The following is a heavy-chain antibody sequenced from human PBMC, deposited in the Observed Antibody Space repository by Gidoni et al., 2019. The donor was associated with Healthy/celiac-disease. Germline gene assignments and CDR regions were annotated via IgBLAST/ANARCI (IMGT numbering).Heavy chain of an antibody. J-gene: IGHJ4*02. CDR3: AKDHAYSSSWGDY. CDR1: GFPFRSYA. D-gene: IGHD6-13*01. CDR2: ISGSGGST. V-gene: IGHV3-23*01. Sequence: EVQLLESGGGLVQPGGSLRLSCAASGFPFRSYAMSWVRQAPGKGLEWVSAISGSGGSTYYADSVKGRFTISRDNSKNTLYLQMNSLRAEDTAVYYCAKDHAYSSSWGDYWGQGTLVTVSS.